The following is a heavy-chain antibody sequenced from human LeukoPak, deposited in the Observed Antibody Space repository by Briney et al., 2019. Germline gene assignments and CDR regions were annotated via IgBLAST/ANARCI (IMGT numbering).Heavy chain of an antibody. J-gene: IGHJ3*02. CDR1: GFTFSDYY. CDR2: ISGSASTI. CDR3: AKGALLVVMGWADAFDI. V-gene: IGHV3-11*01. Sequence: GGSLRLSCAASGFTFSDYYMSWIRQAPGKGLEWVSYISGSASTIYYADSVKGRFTISRDNAKKSLYLQMNTLRAEDTAVYYCAKGALLVVMGWADAFDIWGQGTMVTVSS. D-gene: IGHD2-8*02.